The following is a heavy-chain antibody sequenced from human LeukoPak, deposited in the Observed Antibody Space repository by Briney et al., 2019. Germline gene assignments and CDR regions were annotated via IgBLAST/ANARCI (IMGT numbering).Heavy chain of an antibody. D-gene: IGHD5-24*01. CDR2: IWYDGSKT. V-gene: IGHV3-30*02. CDR1: GITFRSYG. Sequence: PGGSLTLSCAASGITFRSYGMHWVRQAPGKGLEWVTFIWYDGSKTFYADSVKGRFTISRDNSKNTVHLQMNSLRAEDTALYYCAKDLLQKATIRENYFDYWGQGTLVTVSS. CDR3: AKDLLQKATIRENYFDY. J-gene: IGHJ4*02.